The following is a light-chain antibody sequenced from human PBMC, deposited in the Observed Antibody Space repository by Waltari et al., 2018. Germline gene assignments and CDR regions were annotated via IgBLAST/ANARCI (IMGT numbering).Light chain of an antibody. V-gene: IGKV2-28*01. CDR2: MGS. Sequence: DIVMTQSPLSLPVTPGEPASLPCRSSQSLRHRKGYNSLEWYLQKPGQSPQLLINMGSNRASGVPDRFSGSGSGTDFTLKISRVEAEDVGVYYCMEALQTPGTFGGGTKVEIK. CDR1: QSLRHRKGYNS. J-gene: IGKJ4*01. CDR3: MEALQTPGT.